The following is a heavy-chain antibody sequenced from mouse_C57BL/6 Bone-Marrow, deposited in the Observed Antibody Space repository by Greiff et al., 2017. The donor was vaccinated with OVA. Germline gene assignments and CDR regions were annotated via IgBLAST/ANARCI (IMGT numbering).Heavy chain of an antibody. Sequence: QVQLQQPGAELVKPGASVKLSCKASGYTFTSYWMQWVKQRPGQGLEWIGGIDPSDSYTNYNQKFKGKATLTVDTSSSTAYMQLNSLTSEDSAVYYCASAVFAYWGQGTLVTVSA. V-gene: IGHV1-50*01. CDR2: IDPSDSYT. CDR3: ASAVFAY. J-gene: IGHJ3*01. CDR1: GYTFTSYW.